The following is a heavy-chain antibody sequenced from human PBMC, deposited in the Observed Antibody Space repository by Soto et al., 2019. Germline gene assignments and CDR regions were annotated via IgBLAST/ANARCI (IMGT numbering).Heavy chain of an antibody. Sequence: QVELMQSGAEVQKPGSSVKVSCTTSGGTLSTHPISWMRQAPGQGLEWMAMIIPFYGSSNHAQKFQGRVTITVDESTNTVYMTLSSLTSEDTAVYYCARDASRVSHYYGLDVWGQGTTVTVSS. CDR3: ARDASRVSHYYGLDV. J-gene: IGHJ6*02. V-gene: IGHV1-69*18. CDR2: IIPFYGSS. CDR1: GGTLSTHP.